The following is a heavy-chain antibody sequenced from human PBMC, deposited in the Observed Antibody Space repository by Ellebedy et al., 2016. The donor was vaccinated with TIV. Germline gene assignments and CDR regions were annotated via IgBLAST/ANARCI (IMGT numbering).Heavy chain of an antibody. J-gene: IGHJ4*02. CDR3: ARGLFFDY. D-gene: IGHD2-21*01. CDR1: GYSFINYA. V-gene: IGHV1-18*01. CDR2: ISPDNGNT. Sequence: AASVKVSCKASGYSFINYAFSWVRQAPGQGLEWMGWISPDNGNTDYAQRFQGRVTMTTDTSASTAYMELRSLTSDDTVFYYCARGLFFDYWGQGTLVTVSS.